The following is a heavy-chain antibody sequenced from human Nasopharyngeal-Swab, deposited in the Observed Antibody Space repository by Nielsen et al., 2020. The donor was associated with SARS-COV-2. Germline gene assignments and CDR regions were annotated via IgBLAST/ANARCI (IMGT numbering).Heavy chain of an antibody. CDR1: GFIVGDHY. D-gene: IGHD7-27*01. V-gene: IGHV3-7*01. J-gene: IGHJ4*02. CDR3: ARDPPSTGDYYFDH. CDR2: IQQDGDIT. Sequence: GGSLRLSCEASGFIVGDHYMTWVRQAPGKGLEWVANIQQDGDITYYLESVKGRFTISRDNAKNSLYLQMNSLRAEDTAVYFCARDPPSTGDYYFDHWGQGTLVTVSS.